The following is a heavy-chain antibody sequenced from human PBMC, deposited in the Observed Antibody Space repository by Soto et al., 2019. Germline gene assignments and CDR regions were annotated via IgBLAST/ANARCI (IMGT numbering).Heavy chain of an antibody. CDR2: VHSDGTTA. V-gene: IGHV3-74*01. Sequence: EVQLVESGGGLVQPGESLRLSCAASGFTFDYYWMHWVRQAPGKGLVWVSRVHSDGTTATYADSVKGRFTISRDNARNTVSLQMSSLRAEDTAIYYCARGDRGGFDLWGHGTVVTVSS. D-gene: IGHD3-10*01. CDR3: ARGDRGGFDL. J-gene: IGHJ3*01. CDR1: GFTFDYYW.